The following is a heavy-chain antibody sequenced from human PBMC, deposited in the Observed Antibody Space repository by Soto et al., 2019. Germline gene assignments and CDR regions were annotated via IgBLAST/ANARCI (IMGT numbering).Heavy chain of an antibody. CDR3: ANRSSSSTFDY. Sequence: EVQLLESGGGLVQPGESLRLSCAASGFTFSSYAMSWVRQAPGKGLEWVSVISGSDDSTYYADSVKGRFTISRDNSKNTLYLQMNSLRAEATAVYDWANRSSSSTFDYWGQGTLVTVSS. D-gene: IGHD6-6*01. CDR2: ISGSDDST. CDR1: GFTFSSYA. J-gene: IGHJ4*02. V-gene: IGHV3-23*01.